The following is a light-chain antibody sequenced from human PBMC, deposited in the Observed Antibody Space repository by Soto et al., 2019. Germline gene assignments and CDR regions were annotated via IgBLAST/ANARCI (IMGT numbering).Light chain of an antibody. CDR2: RNN. CDR1: TSNIGSNT. J-gene: IGLJ2*01. Sequence: QSVLTQPPSASGTPGQRVTISCYGSTSNIGSNTVNWYQQLPGTAPKLLIYRNNQRPSGVPDRFSGSKSGTSASLAISGLQSDDEADYYCAAWDDSLSGYVVFGGGTQLTVL. V-gene: IGLV1-44*01. CDR3: AAWDDSLSGYVV.